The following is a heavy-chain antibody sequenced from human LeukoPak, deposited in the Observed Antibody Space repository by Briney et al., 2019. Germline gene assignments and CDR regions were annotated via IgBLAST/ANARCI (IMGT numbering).Heavy chain of an antibody. CDR2: IRYDGSNK. Sequence: GGSLRLSCAASGFTFSSYGMHWVRQAPGKGLEWVAFIRYDGSNKYYADSVKGRFTISRDNSKNTLYLQMNSLRAEDTAVYYCAKGITIFGVVIIPVDYWGQGTLVTVSS. CDR3: AKGITIFGVVIIPVDY. J-gene: IGHJ4*02. V-gene: IGHV3-30*02. D-gene: IGHD3-3*01. CDR1: GFTFSSYG.